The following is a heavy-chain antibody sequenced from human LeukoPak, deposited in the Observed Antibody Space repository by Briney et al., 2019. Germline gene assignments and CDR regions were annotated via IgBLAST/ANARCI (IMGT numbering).Heavy chain of an antibody. V-gene: IGHV3-30*04. Sequence: GGSLRLSCAASGFTFSSYAMHWVRQAPGKGLEWVAVISYDGSNKYYADSVKGRFTISRDNSKNTLYLQTNSLRAEDTAVYYCARDSWYCSGGSCYSIYYFDYWGQGTLVTVSS. J-gene: IGHJ4*02. CDR3: ARDSWYCSGGSCYSIYYFDY. D-gene: IGHD2-15*01. CDR1: GFTFSSYA. CDR2: ISYDGSNK.